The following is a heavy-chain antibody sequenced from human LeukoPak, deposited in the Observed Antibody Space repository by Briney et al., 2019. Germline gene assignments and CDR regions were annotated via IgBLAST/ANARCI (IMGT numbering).Heavy chain of an antibody. CDR3: ARTSGSYLYYYYYMDV. V-gene: IGHV5-51*01. CDR2: IYPGDSDT. D-gene: IGHD1-26*01. J-gene: IGHJ6*03. CDR1: GYSFTSYW. Sequence: PGESLKISCKGSGYSFTSYWIGWVRQMPGKGLEWMGIIYPGDSDTRYSPSFQGQVTISADKSISTAYLQWSSLKASDTAMYYCARTSGSYLYYYYYMDVWGKGTTVTASS.